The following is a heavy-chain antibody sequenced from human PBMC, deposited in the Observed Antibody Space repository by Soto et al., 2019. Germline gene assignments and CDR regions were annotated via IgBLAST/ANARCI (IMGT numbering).Heavy chain of an antibody. D-gene: IGHD2-21*01. CDR2: ISSSSSYI. CDR3: AYAGETPYDAFDI. V-gene: IGHV3-21*01. J-gene: IGHJ3*02. Sequence: VGSLRLSCAASGFTFSSYSMNWVRQAPGKGLEWVSSISSSSSYIYYADSVKGRFTISRDNAKNSLYLQMNSLRAEDTAVYYCAYAGETPYDAFDIWGQGTMVTVSS. CDR1: GFTFSSYS.